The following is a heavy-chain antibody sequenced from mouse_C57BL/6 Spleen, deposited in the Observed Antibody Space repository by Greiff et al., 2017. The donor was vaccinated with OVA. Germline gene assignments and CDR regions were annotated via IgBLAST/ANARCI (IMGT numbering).Heavy chain of an antibody. Sequence: ESGPGLVKPSQSLSLTCSVTGYSITSGYYWNWIRQFPGNKLEWMGYISYDGSNNYNPSLKNRISITRDTSKNQFFLKLNSVTTEDTATYYCARDGDYYYGSSLFADWGQGTLVTVSA. CDR2: ISYDGSN. CDR1: GYSITSGYY. V-gene: IGHV3-6*01. D-gene: IGHD1-1*01. J-gene: IGHJ3*01. CDR3: ARDGDYYYGSSLFAD.